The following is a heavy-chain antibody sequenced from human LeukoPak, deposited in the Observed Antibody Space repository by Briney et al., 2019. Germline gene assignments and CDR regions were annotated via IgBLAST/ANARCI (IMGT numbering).Heavy chain of an antibody. V-gene: IGHV1-18*01. J-gene: IGHJ3*02. CDR1: GYTFISYG. CDR3: ARDLTHYYDSSGDDAFDI. Sequence: ASVKVSCKASGYTFISYGISWVRQAPGQGLEWMGWISAYNGNTNYAQKFQGRVTITADKSTSTAYMELSSLRSEDTAVYYCARDLTHYYDSSGDDAFDIWGQGTMVTVSS. CDR2: ISAYNGNT. D-gene: IGHD3-22*01.